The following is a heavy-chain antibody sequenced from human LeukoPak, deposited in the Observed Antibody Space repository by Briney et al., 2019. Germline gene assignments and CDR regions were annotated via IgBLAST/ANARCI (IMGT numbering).Heavy chain of an antibody. J-gene: IGHJ5*02. CDR1: GGSISSSSYY. D-gene: IGHD6-13*01. V-gene: IGHV4-39*07. CDR3: ARVTGYSSSWYPRGGWFDP. CDR2: IYYSGST. Sequence: PSETLSLTCTVSGGSISSSSYYWGWIRQPPGKGLEWIGSIYYSGSTYYNPSLKSRVTISVDTSKNQFSLKLSSVTAADTAVYYCARVTGYSSSWYPRGGWFDPWGQGTLVTVSS.